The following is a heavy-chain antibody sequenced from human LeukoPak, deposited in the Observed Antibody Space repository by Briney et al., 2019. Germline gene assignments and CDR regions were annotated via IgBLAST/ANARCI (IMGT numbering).Heavy chain of an antibody. D-gene: IGHD1-26*01. CDR1: GGSISSYY. J-gene: IGHJ4*02. CDR3: ATWVGARFDY. V-gene: IGHV4-59*01. CDR2: IYYSGST. Sequence: SETLSLTCTVSGGSISSYYWSWIRQPPGKGLEWIGYIYYSGSTNYNPSLKSRVTISVDTSKNQFSLKLSSVAAADTAVYYCATWVGARFDYWGQGTLVTVSS.